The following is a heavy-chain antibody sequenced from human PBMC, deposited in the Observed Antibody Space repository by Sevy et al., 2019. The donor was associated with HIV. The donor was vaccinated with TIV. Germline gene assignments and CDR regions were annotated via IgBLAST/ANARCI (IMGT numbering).Heavy chain of an antibody. CDR1: GFTVSSNY. CDR3: ARQLPAVIAPAGTEAFDI. J-gene: IGHJ3*02. CDR2: IYSGGST. V-gene: IGHV3-53*01. D-gene: IGHD6-13*01. Sequence: GGSLRLSCAASGFTVSSNYMSWVRQAPGKGLEWVSVIYSGGSTYYADSVKGRFTISRDNSKNTLYLQMNSLRAEDTAVYYCARQLPAVIAPAGTEAFDIWGQETMVTVSS.